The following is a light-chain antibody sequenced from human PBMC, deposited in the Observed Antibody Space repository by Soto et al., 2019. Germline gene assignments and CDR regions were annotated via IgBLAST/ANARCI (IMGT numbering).Light chain of an antibody. V-gene: IGKV1-39*01. CDR3: QQYGSSPPRIT. Sequence: DIQMTQSPSSLSASVGDRVTITCRASQSISSYLNWYQQKPGKAPKLLIYAASSLQSGVPSRLSGSGSGTDFTLTISRLEPEDFAVYYCQQYGSSPPRITFGQGTRLEIK. CDR1: QSISSY. J-gene: IGKJ5*01. CDR2: AAS.